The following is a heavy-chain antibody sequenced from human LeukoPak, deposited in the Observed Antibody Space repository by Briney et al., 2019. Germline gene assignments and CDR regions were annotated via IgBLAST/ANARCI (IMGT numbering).Heavy chain of an antibody. D-gene: IGHD3-16*02. Sequence: ASVKVSCKASGYSFDRYAMNWVRQAPGQGLEWMGWINTNTGDPTYAQGFTGRFVFSLDTSVSTTYLQISSLKAEDTAVYFCARAFQSLGGLSLPDYWGQGTLVTVSS. CDR2: INTNTGDP. J-gene: IGHJ4*02. CDR1: GYSFDRYA. V-gene: IGHV7-4-1*02. CDR3: ARAFQSLGGLSLPDY.